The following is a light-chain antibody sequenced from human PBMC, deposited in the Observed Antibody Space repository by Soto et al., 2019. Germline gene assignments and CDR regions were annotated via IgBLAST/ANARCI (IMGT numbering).Light chain of an antibody. V-gene: IGKV3-15*01. CDR2: GAF. J-gene: IGKJ4*01. Sequence: DIVMTQSPATLSVSPGERVTLSCRASQSVGSNLAWYPQNPGQAPRLLIYGAFIRATGVPARFSGSGSGTEFTLTISSLQSEDFALYHYQQYSDWPPPTFGGGTEVDIK. CDR1: QSVGSN. CDR3: QQYSDWPPPT.